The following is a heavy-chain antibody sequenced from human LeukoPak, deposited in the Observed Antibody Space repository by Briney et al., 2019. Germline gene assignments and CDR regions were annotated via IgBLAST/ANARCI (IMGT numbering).Heavy chain of an antibody. Sequence: SQTLSLTCTVSGGSLSSGDYYWSWIRQPPGKGLEWIAYMYYSGSTYYNPSLKSRVTMSADTSKNQLSLKLSSVTAADTAVYYCARPYYYDSRIDPWGQGILVTVSS. D-gene: IGHD3-22*01. J-gene: IGHJ5*02. V-gene: IGHV4-30-4*01. CDR1: GGSLSSGDYY. CDR3: ARPYYYDSRIDP. CDR2: MYYSGST.